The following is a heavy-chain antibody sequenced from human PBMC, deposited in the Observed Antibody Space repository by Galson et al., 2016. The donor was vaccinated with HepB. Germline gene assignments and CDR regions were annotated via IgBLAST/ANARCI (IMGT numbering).Heavy chain of an antibody. CDR2: ISGNGGST. V-gene: IGHV3-23*01. D-gene: IGHD3-9*01. J-gene: IGHJ6*02. CDR1: EFTFSSYV. Sequence: SLRLSCAASEFTFSSYVMSWVRQAPGKGLERVSTISGNGGSTYYADSVKGRFTISRDNSKNTLYLQMNSLRAEDTAVYYCAKDSYRLVIMSLVDVWGQGTTVTVSS. CDR3: AKDSYRLVIMSLVDV.